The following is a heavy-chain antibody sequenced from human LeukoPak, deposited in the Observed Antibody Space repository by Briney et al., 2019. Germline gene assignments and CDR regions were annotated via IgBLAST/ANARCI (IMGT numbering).Heavy chain of an antibody. Sequence: GASVKVSCKASGGTFSSYAISWVRQAPGQGLEWMGGIIPIFGTANYAQKFQGRVTITADESTSTAYMELSSLRSEDTAVYYCARQEVDTAMVSDYYYGMDVWAKGPRSPSP. CDR2: IIPIFGTA. CDR3: ARQEVDTAMVSDYYYGMDV. CDR1: GGTFSSYA. D-gene: IGHD5-18*01. J-gene: IGHJ6*02. V-gene: IGHV1-69*01.